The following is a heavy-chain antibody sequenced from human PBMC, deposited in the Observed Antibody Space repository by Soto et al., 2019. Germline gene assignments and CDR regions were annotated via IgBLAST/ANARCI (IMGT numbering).Heavy chain of an antibody. D-gene: IGHD1-26*01. CDR3: ARGKGIVGATSFDY. V-gene: IGHV1-69*13. CDR1: GGTFSSYA. CDR2: IIPIFGTA. J-gene: IGHJ4*02. Sequence: PVKVSCKASGGTFSSYAISWVRQAPGQGLEWMGGIIPIFGTANYAQKFQGRVTITADESTSTAYMELSSLRSEDTAVYYCARGKGIVGATSFDYWGQGTLVTAPQ.